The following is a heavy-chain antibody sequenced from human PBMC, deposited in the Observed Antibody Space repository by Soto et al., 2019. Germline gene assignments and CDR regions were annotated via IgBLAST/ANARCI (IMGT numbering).Heavy chain of an antibody. D-gene: IGHD2-15*01. J-gene: IGHJ5*02. Sequence: SETLSLTCTVSGGSISSGGYYWSWIRQHPGKGLEWIGYIYYSGSTYYNPSLKRRVTISVDTSKNQFSLKLSSVTAADTAVYYCARTIPDCSGGSCYEYGYYGKSNWFDPGGQGTLVTGSS. V-gene: IGHV4-31*03. CDR1: GGSISSGGYY. CDR2: IYYSGST. CDR3: ARTIPDCSGGSCYEYGYYGKSNWFDP.